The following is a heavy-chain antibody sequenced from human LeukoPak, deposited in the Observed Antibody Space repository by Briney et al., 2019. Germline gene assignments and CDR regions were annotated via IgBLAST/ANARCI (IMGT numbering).Heavy chain of an antibody. J-gene: IGHJ4*02. V-gene: IGHV3-74*01. CDR3: ARGPPYYGSGSYLVN. Sequence: GGSLRLSCAASGFTFSSYWMHWVRHAPGKGLVWVSRINSDGSSTSYADSVKGRFTISRDNAKNTLYLQMNSLRAEDTAVYYCARGPPYYGSGSYLVNWGQGTLVTVSS. CDR2: INSDGSST. D-gene: IGHD3-10*01. CDR1: GFTFSSYW.